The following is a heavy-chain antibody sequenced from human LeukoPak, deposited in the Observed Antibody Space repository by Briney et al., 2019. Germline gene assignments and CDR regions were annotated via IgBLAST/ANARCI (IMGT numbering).Heavy chain of an antibody. V-gene: IGHV3-15*01. CDR2: VKSRDVGRTT. J-gene: IGHJ5*02. CDR3: TTDFLQGYSGS. CDR1: GFTFSNVC. Sequence: GGSLRLSCAASGFTFSNVCMTWVRQAPGKGLECVGDVKSRDVGRTTDDAAAVKGRFTISRDDSKNTVYLQMISLQTEDTAVYYCTTDFLQGYSGSWGQGTLVTVSS. D-gene: IGHD5-12*01.